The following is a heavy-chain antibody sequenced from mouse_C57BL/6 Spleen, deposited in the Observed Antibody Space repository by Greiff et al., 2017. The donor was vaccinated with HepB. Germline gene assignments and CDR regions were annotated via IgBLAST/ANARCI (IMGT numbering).Heavy chain of an antibody. D-gene: IGHD2-2*01. V-gene: IGHV1-18*01. J-gene: IGHJ4*01. CDR1: GYTFTDYN. Sequence: EVQLQQSGPELVKPGASVKIPCKASGYTFTDYNMDWVKQSHGKSLEWIGDINPNNGGTIYNQKFKGKDTLTVEKSSRTAHMELRSLTSEDTAVYYCARVVTTRWYYAMYYTGQGTSVTASS. CDR3: ARVVTTRWYYAMYY. CDR2: INPNNGGT.